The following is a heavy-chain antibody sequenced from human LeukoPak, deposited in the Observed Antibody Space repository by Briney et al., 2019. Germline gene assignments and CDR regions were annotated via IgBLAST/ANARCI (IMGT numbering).Heavy chain of an antibody. CDR1: GGSISSSSYY. V-gene: IGHV4-39*01. Sequence: SETLSLTCTVSGGSISSSSYYWGWIRQPPGQGLEWIGSIYYSGSTYYNPSLKSRVTISVDTSKNQFSLKLSSVTAADTAVYYCATFIVGATPFWGQGTLVTVSS. CDR3: ATFIVGATPF. J-gene: IGHJ4*02. D-gene: IGHD1-26*01. CDR2: IYYSGST.